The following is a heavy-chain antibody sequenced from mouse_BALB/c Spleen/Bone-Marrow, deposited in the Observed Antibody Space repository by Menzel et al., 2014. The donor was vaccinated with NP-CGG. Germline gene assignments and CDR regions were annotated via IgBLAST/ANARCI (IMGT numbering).Heavy chain of an antibody. J-gene: IGHJ3*01. Sequence: EVKLMESGPSLVKPSQTLSLPCSVTGDSITSGYWNWIRKFPGNKLEYMGYISYSGSTYYNPSLKSRISITRDTSKNQYYLQLNSVTTEDTATYYCARYPLNYYGSPWFAYWGQGTLVTVSA. CDR2: ISYSGST. CDR3: ARYPLNYYGSPWFAY. D-gene: IGHD1-1*01. V-gene: IGHV3-8*02. CDR1: GDSITSGY.